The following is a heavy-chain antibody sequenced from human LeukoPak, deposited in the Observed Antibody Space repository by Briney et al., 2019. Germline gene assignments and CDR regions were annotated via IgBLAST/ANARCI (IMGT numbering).Heavy chain of an antibody. CDR3: ARSLVVAAAAWDFQH. D-gene: IGHD2-15*01. CDR1: GGSISSGGYY. CDR2: IYHSGST. V-gene: IGHV4-30-2*01. Sequence: SQTLSLTCTVSGGSISSGGYYWSWIRQPPGKGLEWIGYIYHSGSTYYNPSLKSRVTISVDRSKNQFSLKLSSVTAADTAVYYCARSLVVAAAAWDFQHWGQGTLVTVSS. J-gene: IGHJ1*01.